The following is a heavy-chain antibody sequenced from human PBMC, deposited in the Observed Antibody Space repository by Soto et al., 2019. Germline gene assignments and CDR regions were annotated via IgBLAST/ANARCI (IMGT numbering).Heavy chain of an antibody. CDR3: AKADFVWSSEQPYYFDY. Sequence: EVQLLDSGGGLVQPGGSLRLSCAASGFTFSNYAMTWVRQGPGKGLEWVSGISGSGGRSYYADSVKGRFTISRDNSKSTLYLHMNSLRAEDTAVYYCAKADFVWSSEQPYYFDYWGQGTLVTVSS. V-gene: IGHV3-23*01. D-gene: IGHD3-16*01. CDR1: GFTFSNYA. J-gene: IGHJ4*02. CDR2: ISGSGGRS.